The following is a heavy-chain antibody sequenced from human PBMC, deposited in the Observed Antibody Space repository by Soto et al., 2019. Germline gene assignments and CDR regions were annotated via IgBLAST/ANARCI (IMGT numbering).Heavy chain of an antibody. Sequence: QVQLVQSGAEVKKPGASVKVSCKASGYTFTSYGISWVRQAPGQGLEWMGWISAYNGNTKYAQKLQGRVTMTTDTSTITAYMELRSLRSDDTAVYYFARFMIVVTTSNWYFDLWGIGTLVTVSS. D-gene: IGHD2-21*01. V-gene: IGHV1-18*01. CDR2: ISAYNGNT. J-gene: IGHJ2*01. CDR1: GYTFTSYG. CDR3: ARFMIVVTTSNWYFDL.